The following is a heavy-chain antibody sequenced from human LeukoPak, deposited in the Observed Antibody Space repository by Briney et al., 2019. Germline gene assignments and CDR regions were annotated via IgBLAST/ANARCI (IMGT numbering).Heavy chain of an antibody. J-gene: IGHJ3*02. CDR1: GLTFSSHW. V-gene: IGHV3-74*01. CDR3: GKNRYSGSLSPFDI. D-gene: IGHD1-26*01. Sequence: PGGSLRLSCAASGLTFSSHWMHWVRQAPGKELVWVSRITNDGSSTTYADSVKGRFTISRDNSKNTLYLQMNSLRAEDTAVYYCGKNRYSGSLSPFDIWGQGTMVTVSS. CDR2: ITNDGSST.